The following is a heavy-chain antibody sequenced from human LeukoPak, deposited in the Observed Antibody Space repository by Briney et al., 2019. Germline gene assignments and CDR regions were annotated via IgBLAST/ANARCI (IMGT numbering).Heavy chain of an antibody. J-gene: IGHJ6*03. CDR1: GFTFSTFP. CDR3: ARGAGTTVYYIDV. CDR2: ISNDGTNK. Sequence: GGSLRLSCAASGFTFSTFPMHWVRLAPGKGLQWVAVISNDGTNKYYADSVKGRFTISRDNSKNTLFLQMNSLTTEDTAVYYCARGAGTTVYYIDVWGNGTTVTVSS. V-gene: IGHV3-30*01. D-gene: IGHD1-7*01.